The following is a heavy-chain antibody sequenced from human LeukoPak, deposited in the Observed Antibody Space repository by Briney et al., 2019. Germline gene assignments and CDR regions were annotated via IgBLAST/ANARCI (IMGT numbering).Heavy chain of an antibody. Sequence: GGSLRLSCAASGFTFSSYWMSWVRQAPGKGLEWVANIKQDGSEKYYVDSVKGRFTISRDNTKNSLYLQMNSLRAEDTAVYYCARDSSSWLLYYYYYMDVWGKGTTVTVSS. D-gene: IGHD6-13*01. CDR2: IKQDGSEK. V-gene: IGHV3-7*01. CDR1: GFTFSSYW. J-gene: IGHJ6*03. CDR3: ARDSSSWLLYYYYYMDV.